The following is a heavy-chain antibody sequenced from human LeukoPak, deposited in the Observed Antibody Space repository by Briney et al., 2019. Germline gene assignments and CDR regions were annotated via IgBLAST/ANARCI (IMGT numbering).Heavy chain of an antibody. V-gene: IGHV3-53*01. CDR3: AREVVVVGATGGGFDY. D-gene: IGHD1-26*01. Sequence: GGSLRLSCAASGFTVSSNYMSWVRQAPGKGLEWVSVIYSGGSTYYADPVKGRFTISRDTSKNTLDLQMNSLRAEDTAVYYCAREVVVVGATGGGFDYWGQGTLVTVSS. J-gene: IGHJ4*02. CDR2: IYSGGST. CDR1: GFTVSSNY.